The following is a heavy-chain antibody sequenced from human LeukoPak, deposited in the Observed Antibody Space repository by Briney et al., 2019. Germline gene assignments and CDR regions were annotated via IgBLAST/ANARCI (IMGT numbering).Heavy chain of an antibody. CDR1: GFTFSSHW. CDR2: INQDGSER. CDR3: ARDSEYSSSFAFDI. Sequence: SGGSLRLSCAASGFTFSSHWMTWVRQAPGKGLEWVANINQDGSERYYVDSVKGRFTISRDNAKNSLYLQMNSLRAEDTAVYYCARDSEYSSSFAFDIWGQGTVVTVSS. J-gene: IGHJ3*02. V-gene: IGHV3-7*01. D-gene: IGHD6-13*01.